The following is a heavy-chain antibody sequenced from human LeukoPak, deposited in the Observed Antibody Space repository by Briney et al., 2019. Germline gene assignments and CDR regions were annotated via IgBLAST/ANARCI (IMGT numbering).Heavy chain of an antibody. CDR1: GDSVSSSTAA. J-gene: IGHJ4*02. Sequence: SQTLSLTCAISGDSVSSSTAAWNWIRQSPSRGLEWLERTYYRSKWYNDYAVSVKSRITINPDTSKNQFSLQPNSVTPEDTAVYYCARGGVRGAAPLYYFDYWGQGTLVTVSS. V-gene: IGHV6-1*01. CDR3: ARGGVRGAAPLYYFDY. D-gene: IGHD3-10*01. CDR2: TYYRSKWYN.